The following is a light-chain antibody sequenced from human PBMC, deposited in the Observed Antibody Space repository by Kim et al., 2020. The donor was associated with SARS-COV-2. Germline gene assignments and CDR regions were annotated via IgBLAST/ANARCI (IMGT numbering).Light chain of an antibody. CDR3: QSADSIGTYWV. CDR2: NDS. J-gene: IGLJ3*02. V-gene: IGLV3-25*03. CDR1: VFAKQY. Sequence: SYELTQPPSVSVSPGQTARITCSGDVFAKQYAYWFQQKPGQAPVLVIYNDSERPSGIHERFSGSSSGTTVTLTISGVQAEDEAAYYCQSADSIGTYWVFGGGTKVTVL.